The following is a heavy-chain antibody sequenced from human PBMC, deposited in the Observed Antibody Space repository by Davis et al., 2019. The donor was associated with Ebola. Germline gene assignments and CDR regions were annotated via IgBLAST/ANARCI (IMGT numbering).Heavy chain of an antibody. CDR2: IRTSGST. J-gene: IGHJ4*02. Sequence: PSETLSLTCTVSGAPMTSYYWSWIRQPAGKGLEWIGRIRTSGSTNNNPSLKSRVTMSIDTSKNQFSLRLTSVTAADTAVYYCARERPNGYALRLFDYWGQGTLVTVSS. CDR3: ARERPNGYALRLFDY. CDR1: GAPMTSYY. V-gene: IGHV4-4*07. D-gene: IGHD5-12*01.